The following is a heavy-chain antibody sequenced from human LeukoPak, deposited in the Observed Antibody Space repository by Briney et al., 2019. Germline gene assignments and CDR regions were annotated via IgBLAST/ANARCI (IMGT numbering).Heavy chain of an antibody. Sequence: GGSLRLSCAASGFTFSNAWMSWVRQAPGKGLEWVGRIKSKTGGGTTDYAAPVKGRFTISRDDSKNTLSLQMNSLKTEDTAVYYCTTGPSYDSSGPFDYWGQGTLVTVSS. CDR1: GFTFSNAW. CDR3: TTGPSYDSSGPFDY. J-gene: IGHJ4*02. D-gene: IGHD3-22*01. CDR2: IKSKTGGGTT. V-gene: IGHV3-15*01.